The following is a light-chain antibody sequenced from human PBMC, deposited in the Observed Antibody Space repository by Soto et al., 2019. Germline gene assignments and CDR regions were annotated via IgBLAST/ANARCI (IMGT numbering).Light chain of an antibody. J-gene: IGKJ4*01. CDR3: QQRSNLGRT. V-gene: IGKV3-11*01. Sequence: EIVLTQSPATLSLSPGERATLSCRASQSVSSYLAWYQQKPGQAPRLLIYDASNRATGIPARFSGSGSGTDFTLTISILEPEDVAVYYCQQRSNLGRTFGGGTKVEIK. CDR2: DAS. CDR1: QSVSSY.